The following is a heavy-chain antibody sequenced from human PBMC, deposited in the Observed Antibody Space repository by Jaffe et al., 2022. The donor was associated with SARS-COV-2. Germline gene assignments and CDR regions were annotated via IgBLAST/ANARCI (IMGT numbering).Heavy chain of an antibody. CDR1: GYTFTSYA. J-gene: IGHJ4*02. D-gene: IGHD4-4*01. CDR2: INAGDGNT. Sequence: QVQLVQSGAEVKKPGASVKVSCKASGYTFTSYAMHWVRQAPGQGLEWMGWINAGDGNTKCSQKFQDRISFNLDTSASTAYMDLGSLRSEDTAIYYCARISNSHGYIDYWGQGTLVTVSS. V-gene: IGHV1-3*01. CDR3: ARISNSHGYIDY.